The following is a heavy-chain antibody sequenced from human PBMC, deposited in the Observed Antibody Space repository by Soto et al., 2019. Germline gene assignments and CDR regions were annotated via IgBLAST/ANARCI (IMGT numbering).Heavy chain of an antibody. CDR3: ARSVAVPGAHIDY. J-gene: IGHJ4*02. V-gene: IGHV4-59*01. Sequence: SETLSLTCSVSGGSIIGSYWIFIRHSPFKGLEWLGYVYYTGSTNYSPSLRSRVSISVDTSKNEFSLRLSSVTAADTAVYFCARSVAVPGAHIDYWGQGTQVTVSS. D-gene: IGHD6-19*01. CDR1: GGSIIGSY. CDR2: VYYTGST.